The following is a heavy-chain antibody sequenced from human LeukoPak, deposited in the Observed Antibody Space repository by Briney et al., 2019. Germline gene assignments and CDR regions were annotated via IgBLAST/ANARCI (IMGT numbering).Heavy chain of an antibody. CDR3: ARAGFARGGDGFDGDY. J-gene: IGHJ4*02. Sequence: ASVKVSCKASGYTFTSYGISWVRQAPGQGLEWMGWISAYNGNTNYAQNLQGRVTMTTDTSTSTAYMELRSLRSDDTAVYYCARAGFARGGDGFDGDYWGQGTLVTVSS. D-gene: IGHD2-21*02. CDR1: GYTFTSYG. CDR2: ISAYNGNT. V-gene: IGHV1-18*01.